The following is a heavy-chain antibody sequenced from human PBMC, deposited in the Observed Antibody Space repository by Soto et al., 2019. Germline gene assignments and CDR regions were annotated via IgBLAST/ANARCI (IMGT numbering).Heavy chain of an antibody. CDR2: IIPIFGTA. CDR1: GGTFSSYA. Sequence: SVMVSCKASGGTFSSYAISWVRQAPGQGLEWMGGIIPIFGTANYAQKFQGRVTITADESTSTAYMELSSLRSEDTAVYYCARSRDGYPTHMGFDYWGQGTLVTVSS. D-gene: IGHD5-12*01. J-gene: IGHJ4*02. CDR3: ARSRDGYPTHMGFDY. V-gene: IGHV1-69*13.